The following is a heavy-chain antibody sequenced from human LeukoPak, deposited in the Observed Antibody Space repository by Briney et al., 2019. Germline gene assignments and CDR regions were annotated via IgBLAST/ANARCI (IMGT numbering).Heavy chain of an antibody. CDR1: GGSFSGYY. Sequence: SETLSLTCAVYGGSFSGYYWSWIRQPPGKGLEWTGEINHSGSTNYNPSLKSRVTISVDTSKNQFSLKLSSVTAADTAVYYCARGPKDIVVVPAAILDYWGQGTLVTVSS. J-gene: IGHJ4*02. CDR2: INHSGST. D-gene: IGHD2-2*01. CDR3: ARGPKDIVVVPAAILDY. V-gene: IGHV4-34*01.